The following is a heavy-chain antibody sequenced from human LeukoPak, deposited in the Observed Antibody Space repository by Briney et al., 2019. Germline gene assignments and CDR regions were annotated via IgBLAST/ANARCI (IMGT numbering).Heavy chain of an antibody. Sequence: KSGGSLRLSCAASGFTFSDFYMSWIRQAPGKGLEWVSYISRSGGAIDYADSVKGRFAISRDNARNSLFLQMNSLRAEDTAVYYCARHYHYDTTGFITSPWGQGTLVTVSS. CDR2: ISRSGGAI. D-gene: IGHD3-22*01. CDR1: GFTFSDFY. J-gene: IGHJ5*02. V-gene: IGHV3-11*04. CDR3: ARHYHYDTTGFITSP.